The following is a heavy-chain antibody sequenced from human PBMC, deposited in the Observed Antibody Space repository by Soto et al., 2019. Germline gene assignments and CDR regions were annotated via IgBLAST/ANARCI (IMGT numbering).Heavy chain of an antibody. J-gene: IGHJ4*02. CDR3: AKVRRFGELRSLY. V-gene: IGHV3-23*01. CDR2: IGVSGDTT. CDR1: GFTFSSYA. D-gene: IGHD3-10*01. Sequence: EVQLLESGGGLVQPGGSLRLSCAASGFTFSSYAMSWVRQAPGKGREWVSAIGVSGDTTYYADSVKGRFTISRDNSKNTLYLKMGSLRAEETAVYYCAKVRRFGELRSLYWGQGTLVTVSS.